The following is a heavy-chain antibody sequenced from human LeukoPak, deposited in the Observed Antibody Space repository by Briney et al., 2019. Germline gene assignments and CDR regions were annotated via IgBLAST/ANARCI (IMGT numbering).Heavy chain of an antibody. CDR2: IRAYNGNT. Sequence: GASVTVSFMSSVYTFTNYGINWVRQAPGQGLEWMDWIRAYNGNTNYEQKLQGRVTMTTDTSTSTAYMELRSLRSDDTAVYYCARGEYCSSISCYELYYFDYWGQGTLVTVSS. CDR1: VYTFTNYG. J-gene: IGHJ4*02. CDR3: ARGEYCSSISCYELYYFDY. D-gene: IGHD2-2*01. V-gene: IGHV1-18*01.